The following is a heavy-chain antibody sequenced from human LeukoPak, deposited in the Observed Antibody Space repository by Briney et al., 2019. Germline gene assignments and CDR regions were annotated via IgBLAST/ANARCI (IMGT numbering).Heavy chain of an antibody. V-gene: IGHV4-34*01. CDR2: INHSGST. D-gene: IGHD3-22*01. Sequence: PSETLSLTCAVYGGSFSGYYWSWIRQPPGKGLEWIGEINHSGSTNYNPSLKSRVTISVDRSKNQFSLRLSSVTAADTSVYYCARTQYYYDNSGYLFDYWGQGTLVTVSS. J-gene: IGHJ4*02. CDR1: GGSFSGYY. CDR3: ARTQYYYDNSGYLFDY.